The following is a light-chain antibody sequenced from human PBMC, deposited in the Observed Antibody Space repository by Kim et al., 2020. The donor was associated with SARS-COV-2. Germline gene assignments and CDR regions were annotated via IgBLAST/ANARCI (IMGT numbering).Light chain of an antibody. Sequence: QSALTQPASVSGSPGQAITISCTGTSSDIGNYKYVSWYQQYPGKAPKVIIYEVSNRPSGVSTRFSGSKSGNTASLTISGLQAEDEAEYYCSSYTTRSHVIFGGGTKLTVL. CDR2: EVS. CDR1: SSDIGNYKY. V-gene: IGLV2-14*03. J-gene: IGLJ2*01. CDR3: SSYTTRSHVI.